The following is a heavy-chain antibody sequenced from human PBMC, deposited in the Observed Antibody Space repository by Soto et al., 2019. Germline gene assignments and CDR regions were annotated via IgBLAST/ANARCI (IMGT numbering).Heavy chain of an antibody. V-gene: IGHV3-21*01. J-gene: IGHJ4*02. Sequence: GGPLGLSCSASVFPFARYSMNWARPAPGKGLEWVSSISSTTNYIYYADSMKGRFTVSRDNAKNSVYLEMNSLSAEDTAVYYCARESEDLTSNFDYWGQGTRVNVSA. CDR2: ISSTTNYI. CDR1: VFPFARYS. CDR3: ARESEDLTSNFDY.